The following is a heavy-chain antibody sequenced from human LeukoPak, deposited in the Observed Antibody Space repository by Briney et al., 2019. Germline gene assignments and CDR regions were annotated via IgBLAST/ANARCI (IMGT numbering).Heavy chain of an antibody. V-gene: IGHV4-34*01. CDR3: ARAARYTAMVINWFDP. J-gene: IGHJ5*02. D-gene: IGHD5-18*01. Sequence: PSETLSLTCAVYGGSFSGYYWSWIRQPPGKGLEWIGEINHSGSTNYNPSLKSRVTISVDTSKNQFSLKLSSVTAADTAVYYCARAARYTAMVINWFDPWGQGTLVTVSS. CDR1: GGSFSGYY. CDR2: INHSGST.